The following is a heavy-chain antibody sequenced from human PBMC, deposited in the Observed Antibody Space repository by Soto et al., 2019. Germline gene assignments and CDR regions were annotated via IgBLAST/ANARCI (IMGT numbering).Heavy chain of an antibody. CDR2: ITAGGGST. Sequence: HPGGSLRLSCAASGFTFSSYAMSWVRQAPGKGLEWVPGITAGGGSTYYADSVKGRFTISRDNSRSTLYLQMNSLRAEDTALYYCASAYANIRNYFDYWGQGTLVTVSS. D-gene: IGHD5-12*01. J-gene: IGHJ4*02. CDR3: ASAYANIRNYFDY. V-gene: IGHV3-23*01. CDR1: GFTFSSYA.